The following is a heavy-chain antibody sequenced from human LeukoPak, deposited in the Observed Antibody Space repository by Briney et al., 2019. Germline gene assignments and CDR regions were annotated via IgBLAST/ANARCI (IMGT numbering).Heavy chain of an antibody. J-gene: IGHJ4*02. Sequence: PGGSLRLSCAASGFTFSDYYMSWIRQAPGKGLEWVSYISSASSYTSYADSVKGRFTISRDNAKNSLYLQMNSLRAEDTAVYYCARGIIYLDYWGQGTLVTVSS. CDR3: ARGIIYLDY. CDR2: ISSASSYT. CDR1: GFTFSDYY. D-gene: IGHD3-10*01. V-gene: IGHV3-11*05.